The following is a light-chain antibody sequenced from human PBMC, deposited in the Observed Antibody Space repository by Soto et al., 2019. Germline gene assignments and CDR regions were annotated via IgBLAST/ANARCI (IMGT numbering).Light chain of an antibody. J-gene: IGKJ4*01. V-gene: IGKV3-15*01. CDR3: QQYNNWPLT. Sequence: EIVMTQTPATLSVSPGERATLSCRASPTVNNNLAWYQQKHGQTPRLLIYGASARATGIPARFSGSGSGTEFTLTISSLLSEDFAVYYCQQYNNWPLTFGGGTKVEIK. CDR1: PTVNNN. CDR2: GAS.